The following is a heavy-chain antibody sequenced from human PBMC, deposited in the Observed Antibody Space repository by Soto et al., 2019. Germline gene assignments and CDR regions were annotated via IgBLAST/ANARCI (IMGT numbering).Heavy chain of an antibody. J-gene: IGHJ4*02. CDR1: GFTFSSYA. Sequence: SLRLSCAASGFTFSSYAMSWVRQAPGKGLEWVSAISGSGGSTYYADSVKGRFTISRDNSKNTLYLQMNSLRAEDTAVYYCAKMSYDFWSGKGYFDYWGQGTLVTVSS. D-gene: IGHD3-3*01. V-gene: IGHV3-23*01. CDR2: ISGSGGST. CDR3: AKMSYDFWSGKGYFDY.